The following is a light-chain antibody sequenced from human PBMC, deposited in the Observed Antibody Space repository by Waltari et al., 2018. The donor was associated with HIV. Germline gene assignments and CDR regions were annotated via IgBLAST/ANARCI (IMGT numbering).Light chain of an antibody. CDR3: QSYDSSLSGSRV. J-gene: IGLJ3*02. V-gene: IGLV1-40*01. CDR2: GNS. Sequence: QSVLTQPPSVSGAPGQRVTISCTGSSSNIGAGYDVHWYQQLPGTAPKLLIYGNSTRPSGVPERFSGPKCAPAASLAITGLQAEDEADYYCQSYDSSLSGSRVFGGGTKLTVL. CDR1: SSNIGAGYD.